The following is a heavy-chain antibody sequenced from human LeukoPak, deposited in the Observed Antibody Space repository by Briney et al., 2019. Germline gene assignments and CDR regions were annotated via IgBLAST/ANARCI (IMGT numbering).Heavy chain of an antibody. CDR1: GYTFTSYY. D-gene: IGHD6-19*01. J-gene: IGHJ5*02. CDR3: ARDGRIAVAGTVPNWFDP. V-gene: IGHV1-46*01. Sequence: ASVKVSCKASGYTFTSYYMHWVRQAPGRGLAWMGIINPSDGSTSYAQKFRGRVTMTRDTATSTVYMDLSSLRSEDTAVYYCARDGRIAVAGTVPNWFDPWGQGTLVTVSS. CDR2: INPSDGST.